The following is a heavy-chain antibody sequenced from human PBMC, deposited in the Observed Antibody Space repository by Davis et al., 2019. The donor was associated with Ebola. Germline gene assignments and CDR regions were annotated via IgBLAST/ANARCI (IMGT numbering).Heavy chain of an antibody. CDR3: VRDTAFRGHSDAFDV. J-gene: IGHJ3*01. CDR2: LHSGAFT. Sequence: PGGSLRLSCPPSGFRVSDNYMAWVRQAPRQGLEWVSSLHSGAFTFYADSVKGRFTMSRDESRNMVYLHLTSLKVGDTATYYCVRDTAFRGHSDAFDVWGQGTEVAVSS. V-gene: IGHV3-66*01. D-gene: IGHD4-23*01. CDR1: GFRVSDNY.